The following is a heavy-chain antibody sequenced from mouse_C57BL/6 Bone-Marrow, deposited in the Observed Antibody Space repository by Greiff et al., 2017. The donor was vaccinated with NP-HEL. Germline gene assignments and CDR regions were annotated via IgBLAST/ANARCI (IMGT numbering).Heavy chain of an antibody. D-gene: IGHD2-5*01. CDR2: IDPANGNT. CDR1: GFNFKNTY. J-gene: IGHJ4*01. Sequence: EVQLQQSVAELVRPGASVKLSCTASGFNFKNTYMHWVKQRPEQGLEWIGRIDPANGNTNYAPKFQGKATIIADTSSNTAYLQLSSLTSEDTAIYYCAFRDYYSILMDYWGQGTSVTVSS. V-gene: IGHV14-3*01. CDR3: AFRDYYSILMDY.